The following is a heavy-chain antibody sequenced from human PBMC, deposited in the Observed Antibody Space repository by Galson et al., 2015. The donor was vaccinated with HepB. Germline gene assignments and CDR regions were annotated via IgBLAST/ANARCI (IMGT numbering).Heavy chain of an antibody. CDR2: ISGSGGST. J-gene: IGHJ4*02. Sequence: SLRLSCAASGFTFSSYAMSWVRQAPGKGLEWVSAISGSGGSTYYADSVKGRFTISRDNSKNTLYLQMNSLRAEDTAVYYCAKVESIVVVITPFNYWGQGTLVTVSS. CDR3: AKVESIVVVITPFNY. D-gene: IGHD3-22*01. V-gene: IGHV3-23*01. CDR1: GFTFSSYA.